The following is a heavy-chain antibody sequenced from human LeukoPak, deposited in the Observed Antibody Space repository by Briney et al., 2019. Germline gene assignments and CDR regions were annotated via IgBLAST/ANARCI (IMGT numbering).Heavy chain of an antibody. J-gene: IGHJ5*02. CDR2: INTDGSTT. Sequence: GGSLRLSCAASGLTFSSYWMHWVRQAPGKGLVWVSRINTDGSTTNYADSVKGRFTISRDKSKNTLHLQMNSLRAEDTAVYYCAHDLPDSRESLTGHWFDPRGQGTLVTVSS. CDR1: GLTFSSYW. V-gene: IGHV3-74*01. D-gene: IGHD2-15*01. CDR3: AHDLPDSRESLTGHWFDP.